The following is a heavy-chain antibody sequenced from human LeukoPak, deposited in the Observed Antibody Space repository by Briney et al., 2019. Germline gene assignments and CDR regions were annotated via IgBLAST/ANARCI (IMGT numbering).Heavy chain of an antibody. CDR3: ARGLVSSGSRYDY. V-gene: IGHV4-59*11. D-gene: IGHD2-15*01. CDR1: GDSISGHY. Sequence: SETLSLTCTVSGDSISGHYWSWIRQPPGKGLEWIGYIFYSGNTNYNSSLKSRVTISVDTSKNQFSLNLRSVTAADTAVYYCARGLVSSGSRYDYWGQGTLVTVSS. J-gene: IGHJ4*02. CDR2: IFYSGNT.